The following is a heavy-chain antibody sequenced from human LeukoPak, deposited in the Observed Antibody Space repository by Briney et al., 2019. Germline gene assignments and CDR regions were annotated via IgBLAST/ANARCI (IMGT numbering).Heavy chain of an antibody. D-gene: IGHD6-13*01. CDR1: GFTFSSYA. V-gene: IGHV3-23*01. CDR3: ALTLRIAAAGNGEHDY. Sequence: GGSLRLSCAASGFTFSSYAMSWVHQAPGKGLEWVSAISGSGGSTYYADSVKGRFTISRDNSKNTLYLQMNSLRAEDTAVYYCALTLRIAAAGNGEHDYWGQGTLVTVSS. CDR2: ISGSGGST. J-gene: IGHJ4*02.